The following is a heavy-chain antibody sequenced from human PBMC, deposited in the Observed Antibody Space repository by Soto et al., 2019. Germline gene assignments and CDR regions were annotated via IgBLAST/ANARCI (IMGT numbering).Heavy chain of an antibody. CDR2: MNPNSCNT. CDR1: GYTFTSYD. J-gene: IGHJ6*02. CDR3: ARDSVGCLDV. Sequence: QVQLVQSGAEVKKPGASVKVSCKASGYTFTSYDINWERQATGQVFECMGCMNPNSCNTGYAQKFQGRVTMTRNTSISTAYMELSSLRSEVTAVYYCARDSVGCLDVWGQGTTVTVSS. V-gene: IGHV1-8*01. D-gene: IGHD1-26*01.